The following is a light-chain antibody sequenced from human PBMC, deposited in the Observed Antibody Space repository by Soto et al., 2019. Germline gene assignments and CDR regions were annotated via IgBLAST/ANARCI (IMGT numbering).Light chain of an antibody. CDR1: QSVSNY. Sequence: EIVLTQSPATLSLSPGERATLSCRASQSVSNYLAWYQQRPGQAPRLLIYDASNRATGIPARFSGSGSGTDFTLTISNLGPEDFAIYYCQHRNNRPFSFGPGTKVDIK. CDR3: QHRNNRPFS. V-gene: IGKV3-11*01. J-gene: IGKJ3*01. CDR2: DAS.